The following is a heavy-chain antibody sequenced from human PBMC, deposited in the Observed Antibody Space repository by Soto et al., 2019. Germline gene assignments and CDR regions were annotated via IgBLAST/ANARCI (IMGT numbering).Heavy chain of an antibody. V-gene: IGHV5-10-1*01. CDR3: ASGVIVVAGTSPYYYYYYGMDV. D-gene: IGHD6-19*01. CDR2: IDPSDSYT. CDR1: GYSFTSYW. Sequence: GASLKISCKGSGYSFTSYWISWVRQMPGKGLEWMGRIDPSDSYTNYSPSFQGHATSSADKSIISSYRQWSSLKSSYTAMYCCASGVIVVAGTSPYYYYYYGMDVWGQGTTVTVSS. J-gene: IGHJ6*02.